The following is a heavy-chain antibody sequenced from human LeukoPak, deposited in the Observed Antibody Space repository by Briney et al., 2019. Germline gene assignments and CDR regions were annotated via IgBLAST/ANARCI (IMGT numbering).Heavy chain of an antibody. CDR3: ARDGEHNWFDP. CDR2: ISAYNGNT. J-gene: IGHJ5*02. CDR1: GYTFTSYG. Sequence: VASVKVSCKASGYTFTSYGISWVRQAPGQGLEWMGWISAYNGNTNYAQKFQGRVTMTRDTSTSTVYMELSSLRSEDTAVYYCARDGEHNWFDPWGQGTLVTVSS. V-gene: IGHV1-18*01.